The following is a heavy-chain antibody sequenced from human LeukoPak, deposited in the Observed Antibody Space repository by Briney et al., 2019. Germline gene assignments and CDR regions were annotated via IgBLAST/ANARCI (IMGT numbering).Heavy chain of an antibody. CDR3: AREGGSLLLYYYGMDV. D-gene: IGHD3-10*01. J-gene: IGHJ6*02. CDR1: GYTFTSFD. CDR2: MNPNSGNT. Sequence: ASVKVSCKASGYTFTSFDINWVRQATGQGLEWMGWMNPNSGNTGYAQKFQGRVTMTRNTSISTAYMELSSLRSEDTAVYYCAREGGSLLLYYYGMDVWGQGTTVTVSS. V-gene: IGHV1-8*01.